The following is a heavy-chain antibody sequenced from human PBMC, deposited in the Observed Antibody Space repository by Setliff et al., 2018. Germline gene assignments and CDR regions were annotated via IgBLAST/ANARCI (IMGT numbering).Heavy chain of an antibody. Sequence: SVKVSCKASGDTFGSYTISWLRQAPGQGLEWMGGIIPILGVPNYAQKFRGRVATTTDGSTGTAYMELSSLSSEDTAVYYCARDRYYNSWSGTSITAPHDAFDIWGQGTMVT. CDR1: GDTFGSYT. J-gene: IGHJ3*02. CDR3: ARDRYYNSWSGTSITAPHDAFDI. D-gene: IGHD3-3*01. V-gene: IGHV1-69*16. CDR2: IIPILGVP.